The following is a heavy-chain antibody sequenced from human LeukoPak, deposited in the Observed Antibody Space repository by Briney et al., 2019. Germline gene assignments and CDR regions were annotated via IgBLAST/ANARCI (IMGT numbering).Heavy chain of an antibody. D-gene: IGHD6-13*01. V-gene: IGHV4-39*07. CDR3: ARVGAGAYYFDY. CDR2: IYHSGST. CDR1: GGSISSSSYY. J-gene: IGHJ4*02. Sequence: SETLSLTCTVSGGSISSSSYYWGWIRQPPGKGLEWIGSIYHSGSTNYNPSLKSRVTISVDKSKNQFSLKLSSVTAADTAVYYCARVGAGAYYFDYWGQGTLVTVSS.